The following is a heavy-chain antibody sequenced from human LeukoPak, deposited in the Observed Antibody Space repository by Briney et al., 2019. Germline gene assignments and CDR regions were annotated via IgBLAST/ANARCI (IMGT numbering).Heavy chain of an antibody. CDR2: ISTYDGNT. CDR1: GYTFSIYH. J-gene: IGHJ4*02. V-gene: IGHV1-18*01. D-gene: IGHD2-15*01. Sequence: GASVTVSCKASGYTFSIYHVSWVRQAPGQGLEWTGWISTYDGNTNYAQNFQGRVAMTTDTSTSTAYMELRSLRSDDTAVYYCARDFATWYFDYWGQGTLVTVSS. CDR3: ARDFATWYFDY.